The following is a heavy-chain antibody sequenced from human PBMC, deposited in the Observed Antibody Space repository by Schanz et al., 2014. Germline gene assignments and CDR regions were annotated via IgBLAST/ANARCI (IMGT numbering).Heavy chain of an antibody. CDR2: IDYAGSTN. D-gene: IGHD5-12*01. CDR1: GFTFSSYG. V-gene: IGHV3-33*01. J-gene: IGHJ4*02. CDR3: ARSRGFDSIFDF. Sequence: QVQLVESGGGVAQPGRSLRLSCAASGFTFSSYGMHWVRQAPGRGLEWVALIDYAGSTNYADSVKGRMTVSRDNSKNTLYLQVNSLRAEDTAVYYCARSRGFDSIFDFWGRGTLVTVSS.